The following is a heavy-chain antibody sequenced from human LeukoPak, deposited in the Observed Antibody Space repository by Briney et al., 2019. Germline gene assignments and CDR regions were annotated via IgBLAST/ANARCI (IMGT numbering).Heavy chain of an antibody. CDR1: GFTFSSYA. CDR2: TSGSGGST. V-gene: IGHV3-23*01. J-gene: IGHJ4*02. CDR3: AKEVAIVVVTAPFFDY. Sequence: GGSLRLSCAASGFTFSSYAMSWVRQAPGKGLEWVSATSGSGGSTYYADSVKGRFTISRDNSKNTPYLQMNSLRAEDTAVYYCAKEVAIVVVTAPFFDYWGQGTLVTVSS. D-gene: IGHD2-21*02.